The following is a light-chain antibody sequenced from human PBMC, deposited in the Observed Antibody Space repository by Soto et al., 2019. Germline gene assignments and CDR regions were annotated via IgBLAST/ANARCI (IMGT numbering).Light chain of an antibody. CDR3: SSFTRSNTLV. CDR2: EVS. J-gene: IGLJ2*01. V-gene: IGLV2-14*01. CDR1: SSDIGYYKY. Sequence: QSALTQPASVSGSPGQSIAISCSGTSSDIGYYKYVSWYQKNPGKAPRLVIYEVSNRPSGVSRRFSGSKSDNTASLIISGLQAEDEAEYYCSSFTRSNTLVFGGGTKLTVL.